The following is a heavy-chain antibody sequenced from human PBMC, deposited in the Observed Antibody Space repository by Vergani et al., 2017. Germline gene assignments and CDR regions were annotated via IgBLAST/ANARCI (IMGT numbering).Heavy chain of an antibody. CDR1: GYTFTSYD. Sequence: QVQLVQSGAEVKKPGASVKVSCKASGYTFTSYDINWVRQATGQGLEWMGWMNPNSGNTGYAQKFQGRVTMTRNTSISTAYMELSSLRSEDTAVYYCARGRYDFWGGYSDHHDYWGQGTLVTVSS. CDR2: MNPNSGNT. CDR3: ARGRYDFWGGYSDHHDY. D-gene: IGHD3-3*01. V-gene: IGHV1-8*01. J-gene: IGHJ4*02.